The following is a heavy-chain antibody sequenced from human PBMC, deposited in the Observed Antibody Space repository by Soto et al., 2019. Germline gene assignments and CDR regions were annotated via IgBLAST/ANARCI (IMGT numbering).Heavy chain of an antibody. CDR3: TKDSDRNYFQD. Sequence: QTGGSLRLSCAASGFTFSRYGISWVRQAPEKGLEWISGISAGDADAYYADPVKGRFTISRDNSETTLYLHMNSLRVDDTAVYYCTKDSDRNYFQDWSQGTLVTVSS. CDR1: GFTFSRYG. V-gene: IGHV3-23*01. CDR2: ISAGDADA. D-gene: IGHD3-10*01. J-gene: IGHJ1*01.